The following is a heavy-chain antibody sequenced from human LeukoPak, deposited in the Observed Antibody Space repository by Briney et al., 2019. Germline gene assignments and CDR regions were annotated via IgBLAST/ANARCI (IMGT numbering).Heavy chain of an antibody. D-gene: IGHD1/OR15-1a*01. Sequence: GGSLRLSCAASGFSVSRNFMSWVRQPPGKGLEWVSVIYSGGTTYYADSVKGRFTISRDNSKNTLSLQMNSLRAEDTAVYYCARDGYGNNYMDVWGKGTTVTVSS. CDR3: ARDGYGNNYMDV. CDR2: IYSGGTT. V-gene: IGHV3-53*01. CDR1: GFSVSRNF. J-gene: IGHJ6*03.